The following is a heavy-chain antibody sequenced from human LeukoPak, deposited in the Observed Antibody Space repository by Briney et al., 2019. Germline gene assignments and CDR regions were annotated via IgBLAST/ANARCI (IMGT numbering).Heavy chain of an antibody. D-gene: IGHD3-22*01. CDR3: VTYYFDSSGPKKNY. CDR2: INHSGST. J-gene: IGHJ4*02. V-gene: IGHV4-34*01. CDR1: GGSFSGYY. Sequence: KPSETLSLTCAVYGGSFSGYYWSWIRKPPGKGLEWIGEINHSGSTNYNPSLKSQVTISVDTSKKQFSLKLSSVTAADTAVYYCVTYYFDSSGPKKNYWGQGTLVTVSS.